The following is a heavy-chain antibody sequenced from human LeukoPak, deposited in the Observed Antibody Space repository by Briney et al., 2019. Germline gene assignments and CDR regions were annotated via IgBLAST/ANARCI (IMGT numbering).Heavy chain of an antibody. J-gene: IGHJ4*02. Sequence: PGGSLRLSCLASGFTFTSFSMHWVRQAPGNGLEWVAVISHDGSHKYCADSVRGRFTISRDDSKNTLSLQMNTLRPEDTALFYWARDPNRLADYGGDYFDHWGQGTLVTVSS. CDR2: ISHDGSHK. V-gene: IGHV3-30*04. CDR3: ARDPNRLADYGGDYFDH. D-gene: IGHD4-23*01. CDR1: GFTFTSFS.